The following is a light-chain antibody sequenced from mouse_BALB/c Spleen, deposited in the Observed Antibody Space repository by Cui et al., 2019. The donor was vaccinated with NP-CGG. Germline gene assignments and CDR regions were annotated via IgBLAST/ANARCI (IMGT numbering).Light chain of an antibody. Sequence: VVTTEAALTTSPGETVTLTCRSSTGTVTTSNYANWVQEKPDHLFTGLIGGTNNRAPGVPARFSGSLIGDKAALTITGAQTEDEAIYFCALWYSNHWVFGGGTKLTVL. J-gene: IGLJ1*01. CDR2: GTN. CDR1: TGTVTTSNY. V-gene: IGLV1*01. CDR3: ALWYSNHWV.